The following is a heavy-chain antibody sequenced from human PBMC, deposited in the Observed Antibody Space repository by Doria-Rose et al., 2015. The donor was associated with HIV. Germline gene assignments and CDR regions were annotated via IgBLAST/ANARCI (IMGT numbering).Heavy chain of an antibody. Sequence: VQLVQSGGGLVQPGRSLRLSCVGSGFSFESYAMHWVRLAPGKGLEWVAGISRDSGAKGNADSVEGRFTISRDNAKKSVYLEMRSLRPEDTAFYYCAKAPIIGPKYYFYMDVWGKGTSVTVSS. D-gene: IGHD3-3*01. CDR2: ISRDSGAK. CDR1: GFSFESYA. CDR3: AKAPIIGPKYYFYMDV. J-gene: IGHJ6*03. V-gene: IGHV3-9*01.